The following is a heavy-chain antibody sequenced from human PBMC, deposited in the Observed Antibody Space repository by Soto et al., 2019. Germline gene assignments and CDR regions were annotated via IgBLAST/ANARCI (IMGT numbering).Heavy chain of an antibody. CDR2: ISYDGSNK. D-gene: IGHD4-17*01. CDR1: GFTFRSYA. V-gene: IGHV3-30-3*01. J-gene: IGHJ4*02. CDR3: AREQYGDHYFDY. Sequence: VQLVESGGGVVQPGRSLRLSCAASGFTFRSYAMHWVRQAPGKGLEWVAVISYDGSNKYYADSVKGRFTISRDNSENTLYLQMNNLRAEDTAVYYCAREQYGDHYFDYWGQGTLVTVSS.